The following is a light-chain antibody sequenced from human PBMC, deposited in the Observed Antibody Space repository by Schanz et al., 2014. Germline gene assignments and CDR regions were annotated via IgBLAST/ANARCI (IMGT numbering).Light chain of an antibody. CDR3: QSYDSSLSWV. CDR2: SNK. V-gene: IGLV1-40*01. J-gene: IGLJ3*02. Sequence: QSVLTQPPSVSGAPGQRVTISCTGTSSNIGAGYDVHWYQQLPGTTPKLLIYSNKNRPSGVPDRFSGSKSGTSGSLAITGLQAEDEADYYCQSYDSSLSWVFGGGTKLTVL. CDR1: SSNIGAGYD.